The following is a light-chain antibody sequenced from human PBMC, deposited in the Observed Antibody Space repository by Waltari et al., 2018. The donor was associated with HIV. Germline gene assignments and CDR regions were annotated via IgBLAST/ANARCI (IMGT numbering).Light chain of an antibody. V-gene: IGLV2-23*02. J-gene: IGLJ1*01. CDR1: SSDDSGYNY. Sequence: QSALTQPASVSGSPGQSITISCTGTSSDDSGYNYVSWYQQHPGKAPKLMIYDVSKRPSGVSNRFSGSKSGNTASLTISGLQAEDEADYYCCSYAGGNTYVFGTGTKVTVL. CDR3: CSYAGGNTYV. CDR2: DVS.